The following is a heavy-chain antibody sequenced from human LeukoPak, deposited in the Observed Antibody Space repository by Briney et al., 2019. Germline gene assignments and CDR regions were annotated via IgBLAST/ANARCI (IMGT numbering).Heavy chain of an antibody. CDR3: ARRLFQLSRYAFDI. V-gene: IGHV4-34*01. Sequence: PSETLSPTCAVYGGSFSGYYWSWIRQPPGKGLEWIGEINHSGKNNYNPSLNSRVTISVDTSKNQFSLKLRSVTAADTAVYYCARRLFQLSRYAFDIWGQGTMVTVSS. CDR2: INHSGKN. CDR1: GGSFSGYY. D-gene: IGHD1-1*01. J-gene: IGHJ3*02.